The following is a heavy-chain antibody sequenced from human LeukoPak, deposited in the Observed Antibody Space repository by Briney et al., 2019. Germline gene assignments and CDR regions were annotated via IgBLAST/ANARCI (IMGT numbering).Heavy chain of an antibody. CDR1: GYTFTSYD. J-gene: IGHJ6*02. CDR3: ALGGDRVVVPAAIQDYYYGMDV. D-gene: IGHD2-2*02. CDR2: MNPNSGNT. V-gene: IGHV1-8*01. Sequence: ASVKVSCKASGYTFTSYDINWVRQATGQGLEWMGWMNPNSGNTGYAQKFQGRVTMTRNTSISTAYMELSSLRSEDTAVYYCALGGDRVVVPAAIQDYYYGMDVWGQGTTVTVS.